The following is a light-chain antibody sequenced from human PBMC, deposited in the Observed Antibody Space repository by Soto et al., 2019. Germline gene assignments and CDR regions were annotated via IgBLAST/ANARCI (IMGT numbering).Light chain of an antibody. CDR1: QSVSSY. V-gene: IGKV3-11*01. J-gene: IGKJ4*01. CDR2: DVS. CDR3: QQSSDWPLT. Sequence: EIVLTQSPTILSLSPGERATVSCRASQSVSSYLAWYQQRPGQAPRLLIYDVSNGATGIPARFSGSGSGTDLTLTISSLEPEDFAVYYCQQSSDWPLTFGGGTKVEIK.